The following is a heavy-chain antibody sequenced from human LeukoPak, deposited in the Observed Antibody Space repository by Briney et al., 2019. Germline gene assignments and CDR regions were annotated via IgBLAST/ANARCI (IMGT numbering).Heavy chain of an antibody. V-gene: IGHV3-23*01. Sequence: GGSLRLSCAASGFTFSSYGMTWVRQAPGKGLEWVSAISGSGGNTYYADSVKGRFTISRDNSKNTLYLQMNSLRADDTAVYYCAKDFTVGYSSAWYPPDYWGQGTLVTVSS. CDR2: ISGSGGNT. D-gene: IGHD6-19*01. CDR3: AKDFTVGYSSAWYPPDY. J-gene: IGHJ4*02. CDR1: GFTFSSYG.